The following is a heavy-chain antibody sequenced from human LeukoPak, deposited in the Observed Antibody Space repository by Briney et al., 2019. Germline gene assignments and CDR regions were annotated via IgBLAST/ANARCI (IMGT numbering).Heavy chain of an antibody. J-gene: IGHJ6*02. D-gene: IGHD3-10*01. V-gene: IGHV4-59*01. CDR3: ARDRQEFDYYGMDV. Sequence: SETLSLTCTVSGGSINSYYWSWIRQPPGKGLEWIGYIHYSGSTNNNPSLKSRVTISVDTSKNQFSLKLSSVTAADTAVYYCARDRQEFDYYGMDVWGQGTTVTVSS. CDR1: GGSINSYY. CDR2: IHYSGST.